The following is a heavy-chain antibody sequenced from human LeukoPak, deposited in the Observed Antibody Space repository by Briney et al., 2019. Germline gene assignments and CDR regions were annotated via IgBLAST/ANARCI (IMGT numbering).Heavy chain of an antibody. CDR3: ARDRYERTRLSYYYYGMDV. V-gene: IGHV3-7*01. J-gene: IGHJ6*02. Sequence: GGSLRLSCAASGFTFRSDWMSWVRQSPEKGLEWAANINPDGSATYYVDSVKGRFTISRDNAKNSLYLQMNSLRAEDTAVYYCARDRYERTRLSYYYYGMDVWGQGTTVTVSS. CDR2: INPDGSAT. D-gene: IGHD3-3*01. CDR1: GFTFRSDW.